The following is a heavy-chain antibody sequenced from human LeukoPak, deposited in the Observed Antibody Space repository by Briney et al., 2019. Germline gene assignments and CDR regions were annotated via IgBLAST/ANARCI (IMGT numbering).Heavy chain of an antibody. V-gene: IGHV4-4*07. Sequence: PSETLSLTCTVSGGSISSYYWSWIRQPAGKGLEWIGRIYTGGSTNYNPSLKSRVTMSVDTSKNQFSLKLSSVTAADTAVYYCAREAGDGVVIILGPSTPYNWFDPWGQGTLVTVSS. J-gene: IGHJ5*02. D-gene: IGHD3-3*01. CDR2: IYTGGST. CDR3: AREAGDGVVIILGPSTPYNWFDP. CDR1: GGSISSYY.